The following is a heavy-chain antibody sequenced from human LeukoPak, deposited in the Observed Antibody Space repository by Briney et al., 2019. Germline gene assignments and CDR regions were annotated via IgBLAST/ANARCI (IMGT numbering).Heavy chain of an antibody. CDR1: GGSISNYY. J-gene: IGHJ5*02. Sequence: SETLSLTCTVYGGSISNYYWSWIRQPAGKGLEWIGRIYASGSTNYNPSLKSRVTMSVDTSKNQFSLKLTSVTAADTAVYYCARTIKSGNYYWFDPWGQGTLVTVSS. D-gene: IGHD1-26*01. CDR2: IYASGST. CDR3: ARTIKSGNYYWFDP. V-gene: IGHV4-4*07.